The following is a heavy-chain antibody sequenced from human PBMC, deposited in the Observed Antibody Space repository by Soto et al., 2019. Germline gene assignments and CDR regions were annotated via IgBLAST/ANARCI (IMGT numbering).Heavy chain of an antibody. Sequence: SETLSLTCAVSGGSIRSNSWWSWVRQPPGKGLEWIGEIFHSGSTNYNPSLKTRVTISVDKSKNQFSLKLSSVTAADTAVYYCARERPDGARLDPWGQGTLVTVSS. CDR1: GGSIRSNSW. CDR2: IFHSGST. D-gene: IGHD6-6*01. J-gene: IGHJ5*02. CDR3: ARERPDGARLDP. V-gene: IGHV4-4*02.